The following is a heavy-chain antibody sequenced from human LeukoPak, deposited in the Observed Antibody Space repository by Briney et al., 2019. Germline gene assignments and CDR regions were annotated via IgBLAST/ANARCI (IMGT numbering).Heavy chain of an antibody. CDR3: ARARLCSGSPDFDY. V-gene: IGHV3-74*01. J-gene: IGHJ4*02. Sequence: QSGGSLRLSCAASGFTFSNYWMHWVRQAPGKGLVWVSRVSSDGSSTSYADSVKGRFTISRDSAKNTLYLQMNSLRAEDTAVYYCARARLCSGSPDFDYWGQGTLVTVSS. CDR2: VSSDGSST. D-gene: IGHD1-26*01. CDR1: GFTFSNYW.